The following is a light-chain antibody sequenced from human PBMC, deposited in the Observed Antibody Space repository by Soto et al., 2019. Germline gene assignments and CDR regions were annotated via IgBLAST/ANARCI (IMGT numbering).Light chain of an antibody. J-gene: IGKJ4*01. V-gene: IGKV3-20*01. CDR2: SAS. CDR1: QGVGSTY. Sequence: EIVLTQSPGTLSLSLGERATLSCRASQGVGSTYLAWYQQKPGQAPRLLIYSASIRATGIPDRFSGSGSGTDFTLTISRLEPEDSAVYYCQQYGSSPLTFGGGTKVQIK. CDR3: QQYGSSPLT.